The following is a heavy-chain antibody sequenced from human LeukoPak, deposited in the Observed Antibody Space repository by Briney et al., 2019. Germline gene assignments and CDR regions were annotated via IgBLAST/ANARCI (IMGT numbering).Heavy chain of an antibody. CDR2: ISYDGSNK. V-gene: IGHV3-30-3*01. J-gene: IGHJ4*02. D-gene: IGHD3-22*01. CDR1: GFTFSSYA. CDR3: ARVGDSSGYYYFDY. Sequence: PGGSLRLSCAASGFTFSSYAMHWVRQAPGKGLEWVAVISYDGSNKYYADSVKGRFTISRDNSKNTLYLQMNSLRAEDTAVYYCARVGDSSGYYYFDYWGQGTLVTVS.